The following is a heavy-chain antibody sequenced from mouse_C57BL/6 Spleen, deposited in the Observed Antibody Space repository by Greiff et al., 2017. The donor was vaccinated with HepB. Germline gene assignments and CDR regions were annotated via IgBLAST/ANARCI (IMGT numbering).Heavy chain of an antibody. Sequence: VQLQQPGTELVKPGASVKLSCKASGYTFTSYWMHWVKQRPGQGLEWIGNINPSNGGTNYNEKFKSKATLTVDKSSSTAYMQLSSLTSEDSAVYYCARGRTYYGSRNSAMDYWGQGTSVTVSS. CDR1: GYTFTSYW. J-gene: IGHJ4*01. D-gene: IGHD1-1*01. CDR3: ARGRTYYGSRNSAMDY. V-gene: IGHV1-53*01. CDR2: INPSNGGT.